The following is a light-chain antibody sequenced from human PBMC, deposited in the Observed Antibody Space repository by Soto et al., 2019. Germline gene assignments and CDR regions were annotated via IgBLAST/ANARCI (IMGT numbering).Light chain of an antibody. CDR2: ATS. J-gene: IGKJ2*01. CDR1: QSISTY. CDR3: QQSYSSPMYT. Sequence: DIQMTQSPSSLSASVGDRVTIACRASQSISTYLNWYQQTPGKAPKLLIYATSNLQSGVPSRFSDSGSGREFTLTISSLQPEDFATYYCQQSYSSPMYTFGQGTNLEIK. V-gene: IGKV1-39*01.